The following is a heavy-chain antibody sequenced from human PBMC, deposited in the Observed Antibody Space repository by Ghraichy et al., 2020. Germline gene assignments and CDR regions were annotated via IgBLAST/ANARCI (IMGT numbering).Heavy chain of an antibody. V-gene: IGHV3-23*01. CDR1: GFTFSSYA. Sequence: GGSLRLSCAASGFTFSSYAMSWVRQAPGKGLEWVSSISGSGESTYYADSVKGRFTISTDNSKNTLYLQMNSLRAEDTAVYYCAKGGYSFWSGYHNWGRGTLVTVSS. J-gene: IGHJ4*02. CDR2: ISGSGEST. D-gene: IGHD3-3*01. CDR3: AKGGYSFWSGYHN.